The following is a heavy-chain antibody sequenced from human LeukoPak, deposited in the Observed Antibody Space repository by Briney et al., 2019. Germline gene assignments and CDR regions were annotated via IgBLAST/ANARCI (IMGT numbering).Heavy chain of an antibody. CDR1: GFTFRGYG. D-gene: IGHD6-25*01. CDR3: ARGGGYRLDY. V-gene: IGHV3-74*01. Sequence: GGSLRLSCAASGFTFRGYGMHWVRPPPGKGLEWVSAIETDGSATTYADSVEGRFSISRDNAKNILYLQMNSLRVEDTAVYFCARGGGYRLDYWGQGTLVTVSS. CDR2: IETDGSAT. J-gene: IGHJ4*02.